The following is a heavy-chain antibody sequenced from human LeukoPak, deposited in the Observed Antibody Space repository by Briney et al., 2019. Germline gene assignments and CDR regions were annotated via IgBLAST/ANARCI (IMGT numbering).Heavy chain of an antibody. Sequence: AGGSLRLSGEASGFKFSSYGMHWVRQAPGKGLEWVAVLSADGSHKQFADAVKDRFAISRDNSKETLYLQMNGLRSEDTAIYYCAKGGVSDRGSWYGDYFDYWGQGTLVTVSS. CDR3: AKGGVSDRGSWYGDYFDY. CDR2: LSADGSHK. CDR1: GFKFSSYG. D-gene: IGHD6-13*01. J-gene: IGHJ4*02. V-gene: IGHV3-30*18.